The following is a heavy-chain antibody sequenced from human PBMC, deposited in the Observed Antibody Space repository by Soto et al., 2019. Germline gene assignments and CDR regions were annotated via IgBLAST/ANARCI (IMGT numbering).Heavy chain of an antibody. CDR2: ISGSGGST. D-gene: IGHD3-16*02. Sequence: EVQLLESGGGLVQPGGSLRLSCAASGFTFSSYAMSWVRQAPGKGLEWVSAISGSGGSTYYADSVKGRFTISRDNSKNTLYLQMNSLRAEDTAVYYCAKSSMGGVWGSYRPEDYWGQGTLVTVSS. CDR1: GFTFSSYA. CDR3: AKSSMGGVWGSYRPEDY. V-gene: IGHV3-23*01. J-gene: IGHJ4*02.